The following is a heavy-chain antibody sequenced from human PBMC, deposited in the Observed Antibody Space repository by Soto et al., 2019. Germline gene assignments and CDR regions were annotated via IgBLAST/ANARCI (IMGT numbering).Heavy chain of an antibody. V-gene: IGHV6-1*01. D-gene: IGHD3-3*01. CDR2: TYYRSKWYN. Sequence: SQTISLTCAISGDSVASNSAAWNWIRQSPSRGLEWLGRTYYRSKWYNDYAVSVKSRITINPDTSKNQFSLQLNSVTPEDTAVYYCARATSAGFFWIGYHQEGMHVPCPGTTVSLSS. J-gene: IGHJ6*02. CDR1: GDSVASNSAA. CDR3: ARATSAGFFWIGYHQEGMHV.